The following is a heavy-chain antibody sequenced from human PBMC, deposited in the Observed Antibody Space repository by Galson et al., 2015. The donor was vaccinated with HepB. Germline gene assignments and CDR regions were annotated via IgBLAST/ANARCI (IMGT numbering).Heavy chain of an antibody. J-gene: IGHJ5*02. CDR1: GFTFNNYS. CDR3: ARGIVVVVAATPGSSWFDP. CDR2: ISSSSSTI. V-gene: IGHV3-48*01. Sequence: SLRLSCAASGFTFNNYSINWVRQAPGKGLEWVSYISSSSSTIYYADSVKGRFTISRDNAKNSLYLQMNSLRAEDTAVYYCARGIVVVVAATPGSSWFDPWGQGTLVTVSS. D-gene: IGHD2-15*01.